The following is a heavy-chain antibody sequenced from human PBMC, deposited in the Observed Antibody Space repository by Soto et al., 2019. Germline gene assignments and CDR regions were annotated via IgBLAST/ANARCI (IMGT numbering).Heavy chain of an antibody. Sequence: KTSETLSLTCTVSGASISTSTYHWGWMRQSPGKGLEWIGAIYYSGTTYYNPSLKSRVTISVDTSNNQFSLKLGSVTAADTAVYYCARHGAAVLYYYAMDVWGQGTTVTVSS. CDR3: ARHGAAVLYYYAMDV. CDR1: GASISTSTYH. D-gene: IGHD6-13*01. J-gene: IGHJ6*02. CDR2: IYYSGTT. V-gene: IGHV4-39*01.